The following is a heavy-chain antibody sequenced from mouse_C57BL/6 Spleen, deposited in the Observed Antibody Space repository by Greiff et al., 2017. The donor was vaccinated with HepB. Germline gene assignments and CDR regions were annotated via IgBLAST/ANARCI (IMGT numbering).Heavy chain of an antibody. V-gene: IGHV14-1*01. CDR2: IDPEDGDT. Sequence: VQLQQSGAELVRPGASVKLSCSASGFNIKDYYMHWVKQRPEQGLEWIGRIDPEDGDTEYAPKFQGKATMTADTSSNTAYLQLSSLTSEDTAVYYCTTLYYGSSSFDYWGQGTTLTVSS. CDR1: GFNIKDYY. D-gene: IGHD1-1*01. J-gene: IGHJ2*01. CDR3: TTLYYGSSSFDY.